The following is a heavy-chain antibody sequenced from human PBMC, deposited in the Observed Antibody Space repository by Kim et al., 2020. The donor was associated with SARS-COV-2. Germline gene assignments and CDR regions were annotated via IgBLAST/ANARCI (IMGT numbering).Heavy chain of an antibody. V-gene: IGHV1-18*01. D-gene: IGHD4-17*01. Sequence: ASVKVSCKASGYTFTSYGISWVRQAPGQGLEWMGWISAYNGNTNYAQKLQGRVTMTTDTSTSTAYMELRSLRSDDTAVYYCARVVDYGDYDPFYYYMDVWGKGTTVTVSS. J-gene: IGHJ6*03. CDR2: ISAYNGNT. CDR3: ARVVDYGDYDPFYYYMDV. CDR1: GYTFTSYG.